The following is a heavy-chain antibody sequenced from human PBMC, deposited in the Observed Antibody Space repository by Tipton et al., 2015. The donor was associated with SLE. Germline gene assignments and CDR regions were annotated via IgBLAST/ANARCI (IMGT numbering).Heavy chain of an antibody. D-gene: IGHD2-15*01. CDR3: ARELGYCSGGSCYYYFDY. J-gene: IGHJ4*02. CDR1: GFTFSSYS. CDR2: ISSSSSTI. Sequence: SLRLSCAASGFTFSSYSMNWVRQAPGKGLEWVSYISSSSSTIYYADSVKGRFTISRDNSKNTLYLQMNSLRAEDTAVYYCARELGYCSGGSCYYYFDYWGQGTLVTVSS. V-gene: IGHV3-48*01.